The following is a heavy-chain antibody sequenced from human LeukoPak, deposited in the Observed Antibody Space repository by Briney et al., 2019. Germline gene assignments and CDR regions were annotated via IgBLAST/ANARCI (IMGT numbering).Heavy chain of an antibody. CDR3: ARDVTGSYTFDY. Sequence: GRSLRLSCAASGFTFSSHAMHWVRQAPGKGLEWVAVISTDGSRQYYADSVKGRFAISRDNSKSTLHLQKSSLRPEDTAVYNCARDVTGSYTFDYWGQGSLVTVSS. D-gene: IGHD1-26*01. J-gene: IGHJ4*02. V-gene: IGHV3-30*09. CDR2: ISTDGSRQ. CDR1: GFTFSSHA.